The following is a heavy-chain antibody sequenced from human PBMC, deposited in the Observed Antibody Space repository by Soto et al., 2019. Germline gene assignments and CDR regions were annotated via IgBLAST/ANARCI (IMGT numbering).Heavy chain of an antibody. CDR1: GGSISSGDYS. CDR2: IYNSGIT. Sequence: SETLSLTCTVSGGSISSGDYSWSWVRQSPGKGLEWIGHIYNSGITYYNPSLKSRVTISVDTSKNQFSLKLSSVTAADTAVYYCARSSSHFDYWGQGTLVTVSS. V-gene: IGHV4-30-4*01. D-gene: IGHD6-6*01. CDR3: ARSSSHFDY. J-gene: IGHJ4*02.